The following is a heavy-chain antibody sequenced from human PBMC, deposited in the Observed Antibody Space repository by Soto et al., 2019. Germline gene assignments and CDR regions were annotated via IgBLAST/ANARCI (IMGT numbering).Heavy chain of an antibody. J-gene: IGHJ4*02. CDR2: IVVGSGST. V-gene: IGHV1-58*01. CDR3: AAPGTTFHY. Sequence: SVKVSCKASGFTFASSAVQWVRQARGQRLEWIGWIVVGSGSTNYAQKFQERVSITRDMSTTTAFMELSSLRFEDTAVYYCAAPGTTFHYWGQGTLVTVSS. CDR1: GFTFASSA. D-gene: IGHD1-7*01.